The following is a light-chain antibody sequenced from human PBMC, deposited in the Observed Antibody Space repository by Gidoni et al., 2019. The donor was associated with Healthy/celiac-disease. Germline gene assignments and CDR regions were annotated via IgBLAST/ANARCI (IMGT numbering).Light chain of an antibody. Sequence: QSVLTQPPSVSAAPGQRVTISCTGSSSNIGAGYDVHWYRQLPGPAPKLLIYGNSNRPSRVPDRFSGSKSGTSASLAITGLQAEDEADYYCQSYDSSLSAFYVFGTGTKVTVL. V-gene: IGLV1-40*01. J-gene: IGLJ1*01. CDR3: QSYDSSLSAFYV. CDR1: SSNIGAGYD. CDR2: GNS.